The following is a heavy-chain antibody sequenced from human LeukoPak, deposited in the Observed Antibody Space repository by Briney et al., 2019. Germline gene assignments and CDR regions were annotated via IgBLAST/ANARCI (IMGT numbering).Heavy chain of an antibody. CDR1: GFTFSSYS. Sequence: EGSLRLSCAASGFTFSSYSMNWVRQAPGKGLEWVSSISSSSSYIYYADSVKGRFTISRDNAKNSLYLQMNSLRAEDTAVYYCARDRGDGYNSYFDYWGQGTLVTVSS. CDR3: ARDRGDGYNSYFDY. D-gene: IGHD5-24*01. V-gene: IGHV3-21*01. J-gene: IGHJ4*02. CDR2: ISSSSSYI.